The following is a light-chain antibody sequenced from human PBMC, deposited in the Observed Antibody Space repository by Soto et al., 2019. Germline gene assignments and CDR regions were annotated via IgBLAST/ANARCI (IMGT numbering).Light chain of an antibody. Sequence: EIVMTQSPATLSVSPGERATLSCRASQSVGSSLAWYQQKPGRAPRLLIYGASTRATGIPARFSGSGSGTEFTLTISSLQSEDFAVYHCQQYHEWSPGTFSQGTKVEIK. J-gene: IGKJ1*01. CDR3: QQYHEWSPGT. CDR1: QSVGSS. CDR2: GAS. V-gene: IGKV3-15*01.